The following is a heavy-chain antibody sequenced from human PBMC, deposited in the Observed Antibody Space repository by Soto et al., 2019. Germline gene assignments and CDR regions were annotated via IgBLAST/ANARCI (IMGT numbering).Heavy chain of an antibody. D-gene: IGHD2-15*01. J-gene: IGHJ3*02. CDR2: SVVGSGNT. V-gene: IGHV1-58*01. Sequence: GASVKVSCKACGFTFTSSAVQWLRQARGQSRERKGRSVVGSGNTNYAQKSQERVTITRDMSTSTAYMELSSLRSEDTAVYYCAADTRPPYCSGGSCDAFDTWGQGTMVTVS. CDR1: GFTFTSSA. CDR3: AADTRPPYCSGGSCDAFDT.